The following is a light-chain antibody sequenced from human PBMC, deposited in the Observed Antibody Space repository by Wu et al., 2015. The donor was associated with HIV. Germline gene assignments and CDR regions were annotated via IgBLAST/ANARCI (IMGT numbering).Light chain of an antibody. Sequence: EIVLTQSPGTLSLSPGERATLSCRASQSVSSNYLAWYQQKPGQAPRLLIYGASSRATGIPDRFSGSGSGTDFTLTISSLQPDDFATYYCQQYNSYYSFGQGTKLEIK. CDR2: GAS. CDR3: QQYNSYYS. J-gene: IGKJ2*03. CDR1: QSVSSNY. V-gene: IGKV3-20*01.